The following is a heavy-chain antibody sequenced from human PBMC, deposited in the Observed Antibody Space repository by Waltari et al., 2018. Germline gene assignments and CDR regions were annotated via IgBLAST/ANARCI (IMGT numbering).Heavy chain of an antibody. Sequence: QVQLVESGGGVVQPGGSLRLSCAGPGFTFSSYGMHWVRQAPGKGLEWVAFIRYDGSNKYYADSVKGRFTISRDNSKNTLYLQMNSLRAEDTAVYYCAKDYYDSSGYDYWGQGTLVTVSS. CDR1: GFTFSSYG. J-gene: IGHJ4*02. CDR3: AKDYYDSSGYDY. V-gene: IGHV3-30*02. CDR2: IRYDGSNK. D-gene: IGHD3-22*01.